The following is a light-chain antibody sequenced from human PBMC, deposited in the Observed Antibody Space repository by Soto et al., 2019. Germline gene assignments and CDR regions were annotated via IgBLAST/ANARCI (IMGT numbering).Light chain of an antibody. V-gene: IGKV1-5*03. CDR1: QTISSW. Sequence: DIHMTQSPSTLSGSVGDRVTITSRASQTISSWLAWYQQKPGKAPKLLIYKASTLKSGVPSRFSGSGSGTEFTLTISSLQPDDFATYYCQHYNSYSEAFGQGTKVDIK. CDR3: QHYNSYSEA. CDR2: KAS. J-gene: IGKJ1*01.